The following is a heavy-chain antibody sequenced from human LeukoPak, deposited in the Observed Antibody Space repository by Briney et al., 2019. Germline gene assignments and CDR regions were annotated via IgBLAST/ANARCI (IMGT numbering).Heavy chain of an antibody. J-gene: IGHJ6*03. D-gene: IGHD3-3*01. CDR3: AKDETSYDFWSGYYYYYMDV. CDR1: GFTFSSYA. Sequence: GGSLRLSCAASGFTFSSYAMSWVRQAPGKGLEWVSAISGSGGKTYYADSVKGRFTISRDNSKNTLYLQINSLRAEDTAVYYCAKDETSYDFWSGYYYYYMDVWGKGTTVTVS. V-gene: IGHV3-23*01. CDR2: ISGSGGKT.